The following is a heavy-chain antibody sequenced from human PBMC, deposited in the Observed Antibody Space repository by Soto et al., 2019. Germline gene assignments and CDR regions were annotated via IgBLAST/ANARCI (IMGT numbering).Heavy chain of an antibody. CDR1: GYTFTSYG. D-gene: IGHD3-3*01. V-gene: IGHV1-18*01. CDR2: ISAYNGNT. Sequence: GASVKVSCKASGYTFTSYGISWVRQAPGQGLEWIGWISAYNGNTNYAQKLQGRVTMTTDTSTSTAYMELRSLRSDDTAVYYCARGSQTYDFWSGYYTPAEYFQHWGQGTLVTSPQ. J-gene: IGHJ1*01. CDR3: ARGSQTYDFWSGYYTPAEYFQH.